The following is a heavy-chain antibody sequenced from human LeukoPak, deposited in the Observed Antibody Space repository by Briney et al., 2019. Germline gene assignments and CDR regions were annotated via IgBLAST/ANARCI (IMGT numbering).Heavy chain of an antibody. CDR3: ARGGELGYYFDY. CDR1: GGSISSSSYY. V-gene: IGHV4-61*01. D-gene: IGHD1-26*01. J-gene: IGHJ4*02. CDR2: IYYSGST. Sequence: SETLSHTCTVSGGSISSSSYYWSWIRQPPGKGLEWIGFIYYSGSTNYNPSLKSRVTISVDTSKNQFSLKLSSVTAADTAVYYCARGGELGYYFDYWGQGTLVTVSS.